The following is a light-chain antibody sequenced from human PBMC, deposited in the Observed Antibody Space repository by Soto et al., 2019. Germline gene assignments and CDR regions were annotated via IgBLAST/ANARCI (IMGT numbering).Light chain of an antibody. Sequence: QSVLTQPRSVSGSPGQSVTISCTGTSSDVGGYNYVSWYQQHPGKAPKLMIYDVSKRPSGVPDRFSGSKSGNTASLTISGLQAEDEADYYCCSYAGSSTFNWVFGGGTKLTVL. J-gene: IGLJ3*02. CDR1: SSDVGGYNY. CDR2: DVS. V-gene: IGLV2-11*01. CDR3: CSYAGSSTFNWV.